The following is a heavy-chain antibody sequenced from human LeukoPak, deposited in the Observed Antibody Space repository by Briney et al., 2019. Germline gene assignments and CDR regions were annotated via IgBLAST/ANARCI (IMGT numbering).Heavy chain of an antibody. Sequence: SETLSLTCTVSGGSISSYYWSWIRQPPGKGLEWIGYIYYSGSTNYNPSLKSRVTISVDTSKNQFSLKLSSVTAADTAVYYCAGVGLQWQKVGYYYCMDVWGKGTTVTISS. V-gene: IGHV4-59*01. CDR1: GGSISSYY. J-gene: IGHJ6*03. CDR3: AGVGLQWQKVGYYYCMDV. D-gene: IGHD6-19*01. CDR2: IYYSGST.